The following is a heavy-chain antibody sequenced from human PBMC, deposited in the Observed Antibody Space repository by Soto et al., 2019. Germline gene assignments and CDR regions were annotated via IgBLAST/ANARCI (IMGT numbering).Heavy chain of an antibody. CDR2: ITPVFGAP. D-gene: IGHD5-12*01. J-gene: IGHJ4*02. Sequence: QVQLVQSGAEVKKPGSSVKVSCKASGGTFGSSTISWVRQAPGQGLEWMGGITPVFGAPNYAQKFQGRVTITADKSMSTAYMELRSLRSEDTAVYYCARGELATIAYFDCWGQGTQVTVSS. CDR3: ARGELATIAYFDC. V-gene: IGHV1-69*06. CDR1: GGTFGSST.